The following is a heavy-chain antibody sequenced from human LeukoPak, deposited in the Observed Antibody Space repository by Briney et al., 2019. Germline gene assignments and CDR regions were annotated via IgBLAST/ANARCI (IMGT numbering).Heavy chain of an antibody. Sequence: APVKVSCKASGYTFTGYYMHWVRQAPGQGLEWMGWINPNSGGTNYAQKFQGRVTMTRDTSISTAYMELSRLRSDDTAVYYCARVRGALDYGSGSWGQGTLVTVSS. V-gene: IGHV1-2*02. J-gene: IGHJ4*02. CDR2: INPNSGGT. CDR3: ARVRGALDYGSGS. CDR1: GYTFTGYY. D-gene: IGHD3-10*01.